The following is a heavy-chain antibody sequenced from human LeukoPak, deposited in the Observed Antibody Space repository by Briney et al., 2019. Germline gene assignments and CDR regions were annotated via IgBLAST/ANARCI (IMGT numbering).Heavy chain of an antibody. V-gene: IGHV4-4*02. CDR1: GDSINNNNW. Sequence: SETLSLTCAVSGDSINNNNWWSWVRQSPGKGLEWIGEIYHSGSTNYNPSLKSRVTISVDKSKNQFSLKLSSVTAADTAVYYCARVHRTYYYGSGSYSSDYWGQGTLVTVSS. CDR3: ARVHRTYYYGSGSYSSDY. J-gene: IGHJ4*02. CDR2: IYHSGST. D-gene: IGHD3-10*01.